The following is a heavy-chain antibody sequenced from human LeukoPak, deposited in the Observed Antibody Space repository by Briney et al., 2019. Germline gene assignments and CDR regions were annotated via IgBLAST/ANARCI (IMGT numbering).Heavy chain of an antibody. V-gene: IGHV1-18*01. D-gene: IGHD5-12*01. CDR3: ARDETGGGSGFYNWFDP. J-gene: IGHJ5*02. CDR1: GYTFTSYG. CDR2: ISAYNGNT. Sequence: ASVKVSCKASGYTFTSYGISWVRQAPGQGLEWMGWISAYNGNTNYAQKLQGRVTMTTDTSTSTAYMELRSLRSDDAAVYYCARDETGGGSGFYNWFDPWGQETLVTVSS.